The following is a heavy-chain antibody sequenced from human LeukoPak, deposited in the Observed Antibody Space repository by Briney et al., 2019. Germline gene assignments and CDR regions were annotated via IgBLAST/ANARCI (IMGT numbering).Heavy chain of an antibody. J-gene: IGHJ4*02. CDR1: GFTFSSYA. V-gene: IGHV3-30*02. CDR3: AKDQKYYSNYEGSSY. CDR2: IRYDGSNK. Sequence: GGSLRLSCAASGFTFSSYAMHWVRQAPGKGLEWVAFIRYDGSNKYYADSVKGRFTISRDNSKNTLYLQMNSLRAEDTAVYYCAKDQKYYSNYEGSSYWGQGTLVTVSS. D-gene: IGHD4-11*01.